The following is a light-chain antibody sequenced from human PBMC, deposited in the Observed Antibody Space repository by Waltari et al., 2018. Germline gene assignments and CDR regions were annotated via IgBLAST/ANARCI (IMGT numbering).Light chain of an antibody. J-gene: IGKJ4*02. V-gene: IGKV1D-12*01. Sequence: DIQMTQSPSSVSASVGDRVTITCRASQDITSWLAWYQQKPGKPPKLLIYAASYLQSGVPSRFSGSGFGTDFTLTISSLQPEDSATYYCQQAHSFPLTFGGGTKVQIK. CDR2: AAS. CDR3: QQAHSFPLT. CDR1: QDITSW.